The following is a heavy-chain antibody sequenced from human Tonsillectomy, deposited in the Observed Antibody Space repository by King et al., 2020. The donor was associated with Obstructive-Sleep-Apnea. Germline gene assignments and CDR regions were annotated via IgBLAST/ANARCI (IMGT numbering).Heavy chain of an antibody. Sequence: QLQESGPGLVKPSQTLSLTCTVSGDSISSDNYYWTWIRQHPGTGLEWIGYISRSGATYYTPSLKSRLTISLDTSKDQFSLNLTSVTAADTATYYCARGAPGVAAAGRFDFWGQGTLVAVSA. V-gene: IGHV4-31*03. CDR3: ARGAPGVAAAGRFDF. J-gene: IGHJ4*02. CDR1: GDSISSDNYY. D-gene: IGHD6-13*01. CDR2: ISRSGAT.